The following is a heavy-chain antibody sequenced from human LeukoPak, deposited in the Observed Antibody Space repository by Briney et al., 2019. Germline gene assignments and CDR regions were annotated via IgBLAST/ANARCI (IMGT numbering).Heavy chain of an antibody. CDR3: ARGSYYSYDDYYFDY. V-gene: IGHV4-59*01. D-gene: IGHD5-18*01. J-gene: IGHJ4*02. CDR2: IYYSGST. CDR1: GGSISSYY. Sequence: PSETLSLTCTVSGGSISSYYWSWIRQPPGKGLEWIGYIYYSGSTNYNPSLKSRVTISVDTSKNQFSLKLSSVTAADTAVYYCARGSYYSYDDYYFDYWGQGTLVTVSS.